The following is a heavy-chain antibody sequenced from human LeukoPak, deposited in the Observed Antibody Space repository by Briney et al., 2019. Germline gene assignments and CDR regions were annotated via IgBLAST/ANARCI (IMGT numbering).Heavy chain of an antibody. V-gene: IGHV3-20*01. CDR3: ARGLEGMDV. CDR1: GFTFDDYG. CDR2: INWDGGST. Sequence: GGSLRLSCAASGFTFDDYGMRWVRQAPGKGVEGVSGINWDGGSTVYADSVKGRFTIFRDSAKNFLYLQMNSLRVEDTALYHCARGLEGMDVWGQGTTVTVSS. J-gene: IGHJ6*02.